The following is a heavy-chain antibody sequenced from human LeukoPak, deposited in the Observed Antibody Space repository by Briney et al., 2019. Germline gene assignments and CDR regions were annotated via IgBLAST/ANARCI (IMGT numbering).Heavy chain of an antibody. Sequence: ASVKVSCKASGYTFTSYYMHWVRQAPGQGLEWMGIINPSGGSTSHAQKFQGRVTMTRDTSTSTVYMELSSLRSEDTAVYYCARGKTWIQLWPGPGFDYWGQGTLVTVSS. CDR3: ARGKTWIQLWPGPGFDY. CDR2: INPSGGST. D-gene: IGHD5-18*01. J-gene: IGHJ4*02. V-gene: IGHV1-46*01. CDR1: GYTFTSYY.